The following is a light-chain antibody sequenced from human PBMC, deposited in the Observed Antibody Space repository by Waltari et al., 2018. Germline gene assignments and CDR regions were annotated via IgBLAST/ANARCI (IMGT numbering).Light chain of an antibody. V-gene: IGKV3-20*01. Sequence: EIVLTQSPGTLSLSPGERATLSCRTSQSVSSTYIAWYQQKPGQTPRLLIYGASNRATGIPDRFSGSGSGTDFTLTISRLEPEDSAVYYCQQYVSSPLTFVGGTKVEIK. CDR1: QSVSSTY. J-gene: IGKJ4*01. CDR2: GAS. CDR3: QQYVSSPLT.